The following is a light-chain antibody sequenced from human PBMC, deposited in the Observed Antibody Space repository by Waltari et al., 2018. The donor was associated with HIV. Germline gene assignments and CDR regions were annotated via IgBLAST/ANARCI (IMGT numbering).Light chain of an antibody. CDR1: SSDVGCYNY. V-gene: IGLV2-8*01. CDR2: DFI. Sequence: QSALTQPPSASGSPGQSVTLSCTGTSSDVGCYNYVPWHQQHPGKAPKLMIYDFIKRPSGVPDRFSGSKSGNTASLTVSGLQPEDEADYYCSSHAGSKVVFGGGTRLTVL. CDR3: SSHAGSKVV. J-gene: IGLJ2*01.